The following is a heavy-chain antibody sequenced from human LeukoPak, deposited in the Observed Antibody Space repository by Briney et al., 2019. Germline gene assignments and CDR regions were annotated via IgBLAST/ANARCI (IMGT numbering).Heavy chain of an antibody. J-gene: IGHJ5*02. V-gene: IGHV1-18*01. CDR2: ISAYNGNT. CDR1: GYTFTSYG. D-gene: IGHD2-8*01. CDR3: ARFRMVYARVWFDP. Sequence: ASVKVSCKASGYTFTSYGISWVRQAPGQGLEWMGWISAYNGNTNYAQKLQGRVTMTTDTSTSTAYMELRSLRSDDTAVYYCARFRMVYARVWFDPWGQGTLVTVSS.